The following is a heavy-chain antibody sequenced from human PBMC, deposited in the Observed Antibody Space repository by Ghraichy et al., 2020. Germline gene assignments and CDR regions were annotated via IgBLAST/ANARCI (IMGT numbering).Heavy chain of an antibody. D-gene: IGHD6-19*01. J-gene: IGHJ3*01. Sequence: SQTLSLTCTVSGDSLTNHYWSWVRQPPGKGLGWIGFIYYRGSTSSNPSLKNRVTISVDTSKREIYLRLNSVTAADTAVYYCAREKWLSPNAFDLWGQGTLVTVSS. CDR1: GDSLTNHY. CDR3: AREKWLSPNAFDL. CDR2: IYYRGST. V-gene: IGHV4-59*11.